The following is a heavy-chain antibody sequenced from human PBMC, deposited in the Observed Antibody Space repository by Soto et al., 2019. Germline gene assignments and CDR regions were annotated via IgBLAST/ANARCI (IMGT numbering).Heavy chain of an antibody. CDR2: IYHSGST. D-gene: IGHD3-3*01. J-gene: IGHJ4*02. CDR3: ASVLRFLEWLGYFDY. CDR1: GYSISSGYY. Sequence: PSETLSLTCAVSGYSISSGYYWGWIRQPPGKGLEWIGSIYHSGSTYYNPPLKSRVTISVDTSKNQFSLKLSSVTAADTAVYYCASVLRFLEWLGYFDYWGQGTLVTVSS. V-gene: IGHV4-38-2*01.